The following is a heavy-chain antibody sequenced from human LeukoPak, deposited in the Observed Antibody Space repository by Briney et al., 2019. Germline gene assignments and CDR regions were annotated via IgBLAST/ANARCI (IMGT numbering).Heavy chain of an antibody. V-gene: IGHV4-61*02. D-gene: IGHD6-19*01. CDR2: IYTSGST. Sequence: ASETLSLTCTVSGGSISSGSYYWSWIRQPAGKGLEWIGRIYTSGSTNYNPSLKSRVTISVGTSKNQFSLKLSSVTAADTAVYYCARVPGIAVAGTEDAFDIWGQGTMVTVSS. CDR1: GGSISSGSYY. J-gene: IGHJ3*02. CDR3: ARVPGIAVAGTEDAFDI.